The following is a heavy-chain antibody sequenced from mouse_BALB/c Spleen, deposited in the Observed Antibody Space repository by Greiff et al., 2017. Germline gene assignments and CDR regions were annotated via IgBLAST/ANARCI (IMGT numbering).Heavy chain of an antibody. V-gene: IGHV1-39*01. J-gene: IGHJ4*01. CDR3: ARGSYDYDHYYAMDY. CDR2: INPYYGST. CDR1: GYSFTDYI. D-gene: IGHD2-4*01. Sequence: EVQLQQTGPELVKPGASVKISCKASGYSFTDYIMLWVKQSHGKSLEWIGNINPYYGSTSYNLKFKGKATLTVDKSSSTAYMQLNSLTSEDSAVYYCARGSYDYDHYYAMDYWGQGTSVTVSS.